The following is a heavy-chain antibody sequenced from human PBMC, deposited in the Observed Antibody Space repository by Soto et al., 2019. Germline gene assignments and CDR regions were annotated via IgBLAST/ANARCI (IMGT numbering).Heavy chain of an antibody. CDR2: IILPFGTP. J-gene: IGHJ4*02. V-gene: IGHV1-69*12. Sequence: QVRLEQSEAEVKKPGSSVKVSCKASGGTFSNYAISWVRQAPGQGLEWMGVIILPFGTPNYAQTFQGRVTITADESMTTACMELSGLRSEDTAVYYCARGPDYEGYFDYWGRGTLVTVSS. D-gene: IGHD4-17*01. CDR3: ARGPDYEGYFDY. CDR1: GGTFSNYA.